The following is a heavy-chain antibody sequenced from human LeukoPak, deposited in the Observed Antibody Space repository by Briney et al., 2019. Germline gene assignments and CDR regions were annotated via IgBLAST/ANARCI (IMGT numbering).Heavy chain of an antibody. D-gene: IGHD3-9*01. J-gene: IGHJ4*02. CDR2: IYYSGST. CDR3: ARVTYYDILTGYYSQYYFDY. V-gene: IGHV4-59*01. Sequence: PLETLSLTCTVSGGSISSYYWSWIRQPPGKGLEWIGYIYYSGSTNYNPSLKSRVTISVDTSKNQFSLKLSSVTAADTAVYYCARVTYYDILTGYYSQYYFDYWGQGTLVTVSS. CDR1: GGSISSYY.